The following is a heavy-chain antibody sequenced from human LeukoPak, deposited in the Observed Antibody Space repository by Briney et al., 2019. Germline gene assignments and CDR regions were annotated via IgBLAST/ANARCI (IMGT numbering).Heavy chain of an antibody. Sequence: SETLSLTCTVSGESISGFYWTWIRQPPGKGLESIGYIYYSGSTNYNPSLKSRVTISVDTSKNQFSLKLSSVTAADTAVYYCARDRGGSSTSYWYFDLWGRGTLVTVSS. J-gene: IGHJ2*01. CDR2: IYYSGST. V-gene: IGHV4-59*01. CDR1: GESISGFY. CDR3: ARDRGGSSTSYWYFDL. D-gene: IGHD1-26*01.